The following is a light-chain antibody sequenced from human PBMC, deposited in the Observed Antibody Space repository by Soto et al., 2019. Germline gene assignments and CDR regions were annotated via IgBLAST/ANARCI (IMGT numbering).Light chain of an antibody. Sequence: EIEMTQSPATLSVSPGERATLSCRASQSARSNLAWYQQKPGQAPRLLIYEASTRATGIPARFTGSGSGTEFTLTISSLQSEDFAVYCCQQYNHWPRTFGQGTKVEIK. V-gene: IGKV3-15*01. CDR2: EAS. CDR1: QSARSN. CDR3: QQYNHWPRT. J-gene: IGKJ1*01.